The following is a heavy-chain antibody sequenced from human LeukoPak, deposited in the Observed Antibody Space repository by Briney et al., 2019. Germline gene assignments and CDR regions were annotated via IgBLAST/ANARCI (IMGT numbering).Heavy chain of an antibody. D-gene: IGHD2-8*01. J-gene: IGHJ4*02. CDR1: GYTFTNYG. CDR3: ARAAGYCTNGACYTGTADY. CDR2: INPNSGGT. Sequence: ASVKVSCKTSGYTFTNYGISWVRQAPGQGLEWMGWINPNSGGTNYAQNFQGRVTMTRDTSISTAYMDLSRLRSDDTAVYYCARAAGYCTNGACYTGTADYWGQGTLVTVSS. V-gene: IGHV1-2*02.